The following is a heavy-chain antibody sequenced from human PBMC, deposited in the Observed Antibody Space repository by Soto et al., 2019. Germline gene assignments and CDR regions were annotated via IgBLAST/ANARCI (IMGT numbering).Heavy chain of an antibody. V-gene: IGHV2-5*01. Sequence: SGPAGEPTQTLTLTCTFSGFSLSTSGVGVGWIRQPPGKALEWLALIYWNDDKRYSPSLKSRLTITKDTSKNQVVLTMTNMDPVDTATYYCAHRRVYYGMDVWGQGTTVTVSS. CDR1: GFSLSTSGVG. D-gene: IGHD6-13*01. J-gene: IGHJ6*02. CDR2: IYWNDDK. CDR3: AHRRVYYGMDV.